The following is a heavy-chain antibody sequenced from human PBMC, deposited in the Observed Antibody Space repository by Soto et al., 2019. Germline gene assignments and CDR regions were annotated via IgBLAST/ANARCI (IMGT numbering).Heavy chain of an antibody. CDR2: IRGDGGKV. CDR3: ARDPHSLDY. CDR1: GFTFSTYS. D-gene: IGHD2-15*01. V-gene: IGHV3-48*01. Sequence: DVQLLESGGGLIQPGGSLRLSCAASGFTFSTYSMNWVRQTPEKGLQWVAYIRGDGGKVHHADSVKGRFTISRDNVKHSLFLQMNNLRVEDTAVYYCARDPHSLDYWGQGVLVTVSS. J-gene: IGHJ4*02.